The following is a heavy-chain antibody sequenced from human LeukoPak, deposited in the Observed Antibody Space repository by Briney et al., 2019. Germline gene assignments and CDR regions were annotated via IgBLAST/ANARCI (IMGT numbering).Heavy chain of an antibody. CDR3: ARGGLENGYHSNDAFDI. CDR1: GGSITGYY. CDR2: IYYTGSV. V-gene: IGHV4-59*01. Sequence: KPSETLSLTCTVSGGSITGYYWSWIRQPPGKGLRWIGYIYYTGSVNYNPSLKSRVTISVDTPKNQFSLKLSSVTAADTAVYFCARGGLENGYHSNDAFDIWGQGTLVAVSS. D-gene: IGHD3-22*01. J-gene: IGHJ3*02.